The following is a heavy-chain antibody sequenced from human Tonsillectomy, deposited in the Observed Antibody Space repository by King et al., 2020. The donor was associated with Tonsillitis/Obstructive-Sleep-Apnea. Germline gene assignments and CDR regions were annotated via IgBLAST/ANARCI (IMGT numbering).Heavy chain of an antibody. CDR1: GDSISSYY. J-gene: IGHJ4*02. Sequence: VQLQESGPGLVKPSETLSLTCTVSGDSISSYYWSWIRQPPGKGLEWIGYIYYRGSTNYNPSLKSRVTISLDTSKNHFSLKLSSVTAADTALYYCASSTYFYDQGYDYWGQGTLVTVSS. CDR2: IYYRGST. D-gene: IGHD3-22*01. CDR3: ASSTYFYDQGYDY. V-gene: IGHV4-59*08.